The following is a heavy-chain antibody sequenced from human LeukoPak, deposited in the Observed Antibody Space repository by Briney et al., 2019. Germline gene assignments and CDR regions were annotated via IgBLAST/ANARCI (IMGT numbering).Heavy chain of an antibody. CDR1: GGSISSHY. Sequence: SETLTLTCTVSGGSISSHYWSWVRQPPGKGLEWIGNIYDSESTHYKSSLKSRVTISVDTSKNQFSLRLSSVTAADTAVYYCARVLQNYYYLDVWGQGTTVTVSS. CDR2: IYDSEST. D-gene: IGHD3-3*01. V-gene: IGHV4-59*11. J-gene: IGHJ6*03. CDR3: ARVLQNYYYLDV.